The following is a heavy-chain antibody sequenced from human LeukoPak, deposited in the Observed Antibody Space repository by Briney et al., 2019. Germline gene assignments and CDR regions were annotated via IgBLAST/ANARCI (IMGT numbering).Heavy chain of an antibody. D-gene: IGHD2-2*01. CDR3: ARDLRLGYCSSTSCHLKAFDP. J-gene: IGHJ5*02. CDR1: GYTFTSYY. V-gene: IGHV1-46*01. CDR2: INPSGGST. Sequence: ASVKVSCKASGYTFTSYYMHWVRQAPGQGLEWMGIINPSGGSTSYAQKFQGRVTMTRDTSTSTVYMELSSLRSEDTAVYYCARDLRLGYCSSTSCHLKAFDPWGQGTLVTVSS.